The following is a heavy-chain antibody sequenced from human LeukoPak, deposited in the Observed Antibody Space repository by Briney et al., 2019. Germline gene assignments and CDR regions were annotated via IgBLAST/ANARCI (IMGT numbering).Heavy chain of an antibody. J-gene: IGHJ4*02. V-gene: IGHV1-46*01. CDR2: INPSGGST. Sequence: ASVKVSCKASGYTFTSYYMHWVRQAPGQGLEWMGIINPSGGSTSYAQKFQGRVTMTRDTSTGTVYMELSSLRSEDTAVYYCATVLGPIAARPLPDYWGQGTLVTVSS. CDR1: GYTFTSYY. D-gene: IGHD6-6*01. CDR3: ATVLGPIAARPLPDY.